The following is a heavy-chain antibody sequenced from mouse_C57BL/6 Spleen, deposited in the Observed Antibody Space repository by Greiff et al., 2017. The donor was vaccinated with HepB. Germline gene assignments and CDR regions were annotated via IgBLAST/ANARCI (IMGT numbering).Heavy chain of an antibody. J-gene: IGHJ3*01. CDR2: IDPSDSET. CDR3: ARGGGSKPFAY. CDR1: GYTFTSYW. Sequence: VQLQQPGAELVRPGSSVKLSCKASGYTFTSYWMHWVKQRPIQGLEWIGNIDPSDSETHYNQKFKDKATLTVDKSSSTAYMQLSSLTSEDSAVYYCARGGGSKPFAYWGQGTLVTVSA. V-gene: IGHV1-52*01.